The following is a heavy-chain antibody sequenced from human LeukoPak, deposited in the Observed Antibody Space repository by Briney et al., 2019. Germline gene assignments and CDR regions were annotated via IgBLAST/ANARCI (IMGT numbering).Heavy chain of an antibody. V-gene: IGHV3-23*01. D-gene: IGHD2-15*01. CDR1: GFTFSTYA. CDR2: VSTSGGST. CDR3: LGYCSGGRCYSGGH. Sequence: GGSLRLSCAASGFTFSTYAMSWVRQAPGKGLEWVSTVSTSGGSTYYADSVKGRFTISRDNSKNTQCLQMNSLRAEDTAIYYCLGYCSGGRCYSGGHWGQGTLVTVSS. J-gene: IGHJ4*02.